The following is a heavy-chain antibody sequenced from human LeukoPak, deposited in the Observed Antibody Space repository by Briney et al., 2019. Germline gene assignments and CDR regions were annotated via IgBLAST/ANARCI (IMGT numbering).Heavy chain of an antibody. V-gene: IGHV3-7*01. J-gene: IGHJ4*02. CDR2: IKQDGSEK. CDR3: ARDRRCSSSSCYYFDY. D-gene: IGHD2-2*01. Sequence: PGGSLRLSCVGSGFTFSNYWMTWVRQAPGKGPEWVANIKQDGSEKYYVDSVEGRFTISRDNAKNSLFLQMSSLRVEDTAVYYCARDRRCSSSSCYYFDYWGQGTLVTVSS. CDR1: GFTFSNYW.